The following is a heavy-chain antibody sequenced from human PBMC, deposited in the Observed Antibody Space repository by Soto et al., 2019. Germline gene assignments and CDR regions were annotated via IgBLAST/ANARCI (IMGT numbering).Heavy chain of an antibody. CDR2: ISPKSGNT. J-gene: IGHJ6*02. CDR1: GYTFTRNG. CDR3: EKDRDRNSRPARDV. D-gene: IGHD3-16*02. Sequence: QVHLVQSGAEVKKPGASVNVSCKTSGYTFTRNGISWVRQAPGQGLEWMGWISPKSGNTKYAQKFQGRVMMTTDTSTSTAYMELRSLRSDDTALYFCEKDRDRNSRPARDVWGPGTTVTVSS. V-gene: IGHV1-18*01.